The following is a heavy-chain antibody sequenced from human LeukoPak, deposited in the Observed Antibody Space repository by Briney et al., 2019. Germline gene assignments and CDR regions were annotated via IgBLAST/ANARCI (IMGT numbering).Heavy chain of an antibody. J-gene: IGHJ4*02. CDR3: ARVVYYNSSGYRHFDY. CDR2: ISAYNGNT. Sequence: ASVKVSCKASGYTFTSYGISWVRQAPGQGLEWMGWISAYNGNTNYAQKLQGRVTMTTDTSTSTAYMELSSLRSEDTAVYYCARVVYYNSSGYRHFDYWGQGTLVTVSS. D-gene: IGHD3-22*01. CDR1: GYTFTSYG. V-gene: IGHV1-18*01.